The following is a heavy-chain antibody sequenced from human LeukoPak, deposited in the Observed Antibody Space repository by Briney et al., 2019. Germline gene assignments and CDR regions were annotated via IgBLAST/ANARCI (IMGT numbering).Heavy chain of an antibody. CDR2: ISWNSGSI. J-gene: IGHJ6*03. Sequence: GGSLRLSCAASGFTFDDYAMHWVRQAPGKGLEWVSGISWNSGSIGYADSVKGRFTISRDNAKNSLYLQMNSLRAEDTALYYCAKDIFSGSPYYYYMDVWGRGTTVTISS. CDR3: AKDIFSGSPYYYYMDV. CDR1: GFTFDDYA. D-gene: IGHD1-26*01. V-gene: IGHV3-9*01.